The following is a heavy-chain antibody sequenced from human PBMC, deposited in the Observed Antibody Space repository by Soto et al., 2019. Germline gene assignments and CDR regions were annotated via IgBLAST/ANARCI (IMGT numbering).Heavy chain of an antibody. CDR1: GFTFSSYS. CDR3: ASLEMATIPAFQH. V-gene: IGHV3-48*02. Sequence: GGSLRLCCAASGFTFSSYSMNWVRQAPGKGLEWVSYISSSSSTIYYADPVKGRFTISRDNAKNSLYLQMNSLRDEDTAVYYCASLEMATIPAFQHWGQGTLVTSPQ. D-gene: IGHD5-12*01. J-gene: IGHJ1*01. CDR2: ISSSSSTI.